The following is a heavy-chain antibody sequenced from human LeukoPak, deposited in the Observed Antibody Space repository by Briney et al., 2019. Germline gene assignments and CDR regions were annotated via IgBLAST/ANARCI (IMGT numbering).Heavy chain of an antibody. CDR2: ISYDGSNK. V-gene: IGHV3-30-3*01. CDR1: GFTFSSYA. D-gene: IGHD4-11*01. Sequence: PGRSLRLSCAASGFTFSSYAVHWVRQAPGRGLEWVAVISYDGSNKYYADSVKGRFSISRDNSKNTLYLQMNSLRAEDTAVYYCGRDVRGMTTAYFDSWGQGTLVTVSS. CDR3: GRDVRGMTTAYFDS. J-gene: IGHJ4*02.